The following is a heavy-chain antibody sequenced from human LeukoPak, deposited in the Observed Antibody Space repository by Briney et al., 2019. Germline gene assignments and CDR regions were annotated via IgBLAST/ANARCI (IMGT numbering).Heavy chain of an antibody. Sequence: GGSLRLSCAAPGFMFHDYAIHWVRQAPGKGLEWVSLISGDGGSTFYADSVKGRFTISRDNSKNSLYLQMNSLRSDDTALYYCARVSESSGWYDYWGQGTLVTVSS. J-gene: IGHJ4*02. CDR3: ARVSESSGWYDY. CDR2: ISGDGGST. CDR1: GFMFHDYA. D-gene: IGHD6-19*01. V-gene: IGHV3-43*02.